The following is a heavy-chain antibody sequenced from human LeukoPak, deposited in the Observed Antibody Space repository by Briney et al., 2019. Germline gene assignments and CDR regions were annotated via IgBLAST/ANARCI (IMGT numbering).Heavy chain of an antibody. CDR1: GFTFSTYG. Sequence: GGSLRLSCTASGFTFSTYGMHWVRQAPGKGLEWVALLWYDGSNKHYADPVKGRFTISRDNSKNTVYLQMDSLTSEDTAVYYCVRGLRGYDYWGQGTLVIVSS. D-gene: IGHD5-18*01. CDR2: LWYDGSNK. CDR3: VRGLRGYDY. V-gene: IGHV3-33*01. J-gene: IGHJ4*02.